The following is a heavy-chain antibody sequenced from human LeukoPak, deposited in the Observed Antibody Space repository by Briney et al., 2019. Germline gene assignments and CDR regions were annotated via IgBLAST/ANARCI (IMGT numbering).Heavy chain of an antibody. CDR3: ARGRHGMDV. V-gene: IGHV4-34*01. CDR2: INHSGST. CDR1: GGSFSGYY. Sequence: SETLSLTCAVHGGSFSGYYWNWIRQPPGKGLEWIGEINHSGSTNYNPSLKSRVTISVDTSKNQFSLKLSSVTAADTAVYYCARGRHGMDVWGQGTTVTVSS. J-gene: IGHJ6*02.